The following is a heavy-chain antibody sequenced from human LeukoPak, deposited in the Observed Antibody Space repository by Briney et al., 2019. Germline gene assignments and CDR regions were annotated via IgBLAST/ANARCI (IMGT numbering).Heavy chain of an antibody. V-gene: IGHV4-39*01. Sequence: SETLSLTCAVSGGSISSSSYYWGWIRQPPGKGLERIGSIYYSGSTYYNPSLKSRVTISVDTSKNQFSLKLSSVTAADTAVYYCAITAETVAGNWFDPWGQGTPVTVSS. CDR2: IYYSGST. CDR1: GGSISSSSYY. D-gene: IGHD6-19*01. CDR3: AITAETVAGNWFDP. J-gene: IGHJ5*02.